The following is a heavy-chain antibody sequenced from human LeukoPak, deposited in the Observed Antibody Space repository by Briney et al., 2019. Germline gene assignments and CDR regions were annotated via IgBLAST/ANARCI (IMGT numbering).Heavy chain of an antibody. CDR2: IKHDESEK. D-gene: IGHD3-16*01. Sequence: VRQAPGKGLEWVANIKHDESEKNYLDSVKGRFTISRDNAQNSLYLQMNGLRVEDTAVYYCTRRLDDWGQGTLVTVSS. V-gene: IGHV3-7*01. J-gene: IGHJ4*02. CDR3: TRRLDD.